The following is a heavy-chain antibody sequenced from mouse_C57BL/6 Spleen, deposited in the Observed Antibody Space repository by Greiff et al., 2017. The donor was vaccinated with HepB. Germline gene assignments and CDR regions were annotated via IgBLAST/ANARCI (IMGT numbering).Heavy chain of an antibody. CDR1: GYTFTSYG. CDR2: IYPRSGNT. Sequence: QVQLKQSGAELARPGASVKLSCKASGYTFTSYGISWVKQRTGQGLEWIGEIYPRSGNTYYNEKFKGKATLTADKSSSTAYMELRSLTSEDSAVYFCARLGGYDGAWFAYWGQGTLVTVSA. CDR3: ARLGGYDGAWFAY. D-gene: IGHD2-2*01. J-gene: IGHJ3*01. V-gene: IGHV1-81*01.